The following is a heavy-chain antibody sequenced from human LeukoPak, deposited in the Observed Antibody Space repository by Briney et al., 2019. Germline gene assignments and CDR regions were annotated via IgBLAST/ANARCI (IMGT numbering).Heavy chain of an antibody. J-gene: IGHJ4*02. CDR2: IYSGGST. CDR1: GFTVSSNY. CDR3: AREHYYDSSGPFDY. Sequence: PGGSLRLSCAASGFTVSSNYMSWVRQAPGKGLEWVSVIYSGGSTYYADSVKGRFTISRDNSKNTLYLQMNSLRAEDTAVYYCAREHYYDSSGPFDYWGQGTLVTVSS. D-gene: IGHD3-22*01. V-gene: IGHV3-53*01.